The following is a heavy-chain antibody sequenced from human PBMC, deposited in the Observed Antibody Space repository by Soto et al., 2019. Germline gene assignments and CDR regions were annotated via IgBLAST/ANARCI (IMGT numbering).Heavy chain of an antibody. D-gene: IGHD6-6*01. V-gene: IGHV1-46*03. CDR1: GYIFTNFY. CDR2: INPNGGST. Sequence: QVQLVQPGAEVKKPGASVRFSCKASGYIFTNFYIHWVRQAPGQGLEWIGIINPNGGSTNYAQNFHGRVNMTRDPFTSTVYMDLSSLRSEDTGVYYCTRGLASGDYWGQGTLITVSS. CDR3: TRGLASGDY. J-gene: IGHJ4*02.